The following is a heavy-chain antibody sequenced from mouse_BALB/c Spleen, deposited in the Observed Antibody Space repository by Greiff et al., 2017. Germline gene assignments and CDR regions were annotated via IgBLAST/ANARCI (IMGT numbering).Heavy chain of an antibody. V-gene: IGHV14-3*02. CDR2: IDPANGNT. CDR1: GFNIKDTY. D-gene: IGHD2-4*01. Sequence: VQLKQSGAELVKPGASVKLSCTASGFNIKDTYMHWVKQRPEQGLEWIGRIDPANGNTKYDPKFQGKATITADTSSNTAYLQLSSLTSEDTAVYYCASPIYYDYEAWFAYWGQGTLVTVSA. CDR3: ASPIYYDYEAWFAY. J-gene: IGHJ3*01.